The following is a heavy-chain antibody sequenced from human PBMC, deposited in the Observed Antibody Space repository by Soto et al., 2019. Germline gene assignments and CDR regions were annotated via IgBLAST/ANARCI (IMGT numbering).Heavy chain of an antibody. CDR3: AKFGDFWSTNYYYMDV. V-gene: IGHV3-23*01. Sequence: EVQLLEPGGGLVQPGGSLRLSCAASGFTFSSYAMSWVRQAPGKGLEWVSAISGSGGSTYYADSVKGRFTISRDNSKNTLYLQMNSLRAEDTAVYYCAKFGDFWSTNYYYMDVWGKGTTVTVSS. CDR2: ISGSGGST. D-gene: IGHD3-3*01. J-gene: IGHJ6*03. CDR1: GFTFSSYA.